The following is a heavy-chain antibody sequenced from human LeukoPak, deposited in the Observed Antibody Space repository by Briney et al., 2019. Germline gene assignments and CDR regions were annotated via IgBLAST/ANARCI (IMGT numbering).Heavy chain of an antibody. D-gene: IGHD3-10*01. J-gene: IGHJ5*02. Sequence: GASVKVSCKASGSTFTSYDINWVRQATGQGLEWMGWMNPNSGNTGYAQKFQGRVTMTRNTSISTAYMELSSLRSEDTAVYYCARGRSTMVRGGENWFDPWGQGTLVTVSS. CDR3: ARGRSTMVRGGENWFDP. CDR1: GSTFTSYD. CDR2: MNPNSGNT. V-gene: IGHV1-8*01.